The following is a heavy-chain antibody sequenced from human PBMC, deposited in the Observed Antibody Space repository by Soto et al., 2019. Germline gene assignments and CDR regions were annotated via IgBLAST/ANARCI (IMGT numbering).Heavy chain of an antibody. Sequence: GGSLRLSCAASGFTFSIYSMNRVRQAPGKGLEWVSYISTSSSIYYADSVKGRFTISRDNAKNSLYLQVNSLTDEDTAVYYCAREAAATLWYFDLWGRGTVVTVSS. D-gene: IGHD2-15*01. CDR1: GFTFSIYS. CDR3: AREAAATLWYFDL. J-gene: IGHJ2*01. CDR2: ISTSSSI. V-gene: IGHV3-48*02.